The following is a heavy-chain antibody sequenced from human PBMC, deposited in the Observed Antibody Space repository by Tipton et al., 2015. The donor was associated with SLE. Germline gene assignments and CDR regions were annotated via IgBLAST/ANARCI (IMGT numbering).Heavy chain of an antibody. CDR1: GGSISTHY. V-gene: IGHV4-59*11. CDR2: IYFTGST. CDR3: ARVGNYDLDY. J-gene: IGHJ4*02. D-gene: IGHD3-3*01. Sequence: TLSLTCTVSGGSISTHYWSWIRQPPGKGLEWIGYIYFTGSTNYDPSLKGRVTISVDTSKKQFSLKLSSVTAADTAVYYCARVGNYDLDYWGQRTLVTVSS.